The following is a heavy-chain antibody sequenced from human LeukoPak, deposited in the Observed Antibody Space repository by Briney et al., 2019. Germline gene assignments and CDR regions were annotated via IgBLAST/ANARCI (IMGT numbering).Heavy chain of an antibody. J-gene: IGHJ4*02. CDR3: ARNYYYDSTRLHYFDY. Sequence: PGRSLRLSCAASGFTFSSYGMHWVRHAPGKGLEWVAVIWYDGSNKYYADSVKGRFTISRDNSKNTLYLQMNSLRAEDTAVYYCARNYYYDSTRLHYFDYWGQGTLVTVFS. V-gene: IGHV3-33*01. CDR2: IWYDGSNK. CDR1: GFTFSSYG. D-gene: IGHD3-22*01.